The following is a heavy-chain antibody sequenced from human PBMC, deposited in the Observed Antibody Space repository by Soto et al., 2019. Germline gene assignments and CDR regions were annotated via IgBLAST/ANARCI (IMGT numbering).Heavy chain of an antibody. CDR3: ARAWAAAGIGFDY. Sequence: ASVKVSCKASGYTFTSYAMHWVRQAPGQRLEWMGWINAGNGNTKYSQKFQGRVTITRDTSASTAYMELSSLRSEDTAVYYCARAWAAAGIGFDYWGQGTLVTFSS. CDR1: GYTFTSYA. CDR2: INAGNGNT. V-gene: IGHV1-3*01. J-gene: IGHJ4*02. D-gene: IGHD6-13*01.